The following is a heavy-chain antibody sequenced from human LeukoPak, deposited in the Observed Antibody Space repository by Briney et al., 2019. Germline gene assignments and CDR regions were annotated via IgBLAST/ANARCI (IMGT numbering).Heavy chain of an antibody. D-gene: IGHD3-3*01. Sequence: QSGGSLRLSCAASGFTVSSNYMSWVRQAPGKGLEWVSVIYSGGRTYYADSVKGRFTISRDSSKNTLYLQMNSLRAEDTALYYCARSTIFGVVISDYWGQGTLVTVSS. J-gene: IGHJ4*02. CDR1: GFTVSSNY. CDR2: IYSGGRT. CDR3: ARSTIFGVVISDY. V-gene: IGHV3-66*01.